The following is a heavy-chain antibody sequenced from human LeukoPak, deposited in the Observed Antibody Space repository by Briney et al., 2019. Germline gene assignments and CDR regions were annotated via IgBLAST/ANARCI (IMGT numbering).Heavy chain of an antibody. V-gene: IGHV3-21*01. J-gene: IGHJ4*02. D-gene: IGHD2-2*01. CDR1: GFTVSSDY. Sequence: GGSLRLSCAASGFTVSSDYMSWVRQAPGKGLEWVSSISSSSSYIYYADSVKGRFTISRDNAKNSLYLQMNSLRAEDTAVYYCARARSGSCSSTSCYVFYWGQGTLVTVSS. CDR2: ISSSSSYI. CDR3: ARARSGSCSSTSCYVFY.